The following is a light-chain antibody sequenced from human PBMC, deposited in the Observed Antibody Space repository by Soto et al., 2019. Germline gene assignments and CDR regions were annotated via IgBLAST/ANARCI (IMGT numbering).Light chain of an antibody. CDR1: SSNIGAGYV. Sequence: QSVLTQPPSVSGAPGQRVTISCTGSSSNIGAGYVVHWYQQLPGTAPKLLIYGNSNRPSGVPDRFSGSKSATSASLAITGLQAEDEADYYCQSYDSSLSDWVFGGGTKLTVL. CDR3: QSYDSSLSDWV. V-gene: IGLV1-40*01. J-gene: IGLJ3*02. CDR2: GNS.